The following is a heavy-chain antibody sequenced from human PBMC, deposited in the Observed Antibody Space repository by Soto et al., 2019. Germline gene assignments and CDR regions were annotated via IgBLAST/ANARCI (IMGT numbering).Heavy chain of an antibody. J-gene: IGHJ4*02. Sequence: PGGSLRLSCAASGFTFRSHWMHWVRLAPGKGLVWVSRISGDGSSTHYADSVKGRFTISRDNAKNTLHLQMNSLRAEDTAVYYCARGGNYIFDYWGQGTLVNVSS. D-gene: IGHD1-26*01. CDR2: ISGDGSST. CDR1: GFTFRSHW. V-gene: IGHV3-74*01. CDR3: ARGGNYIFDY.